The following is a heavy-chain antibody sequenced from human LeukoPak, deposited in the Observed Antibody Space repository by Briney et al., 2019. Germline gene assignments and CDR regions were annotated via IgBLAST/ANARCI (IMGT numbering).Heavy chain of an antibody. J-gene: IGHJ3*02. V-gene: IGHV1-69*04. D-gene: IGHD3-16*01. CDR1: GGTFSSYA. CDR2: IIPILGIA. Sequence: SVKVSCKASGGTFSSYAISWVRRAPGQGLEWMGRIIPILGIANYAQKFQGRVTITADKSTSTAYMELSSLRSEDTAVYYCARELGEILNDAFDIWGQGTMVTVSS. CDR3: ARELGEILNDAFDI.